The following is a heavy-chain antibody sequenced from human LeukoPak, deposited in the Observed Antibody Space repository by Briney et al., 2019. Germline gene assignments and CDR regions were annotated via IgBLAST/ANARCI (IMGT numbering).Heavy chain of an antibody. D-gene: IGHD2-21*01. CDR2: NYYTGIT. CDR3: ARVFMHGYSDY. Sequence: SETLSLTCTVSGYSISSGFYWGWIRQPPGKGLQWIGSNYYTGITSYYPSLKSRVTISVDTSKNQFSLKLTSVTAADTAVYYCARVFMHGYSDYWGQGTLVTVSS. J-gene: IGHJ4*02. CDR1: GYSISSGFY. V-gene: IGHV4-38-2*02.